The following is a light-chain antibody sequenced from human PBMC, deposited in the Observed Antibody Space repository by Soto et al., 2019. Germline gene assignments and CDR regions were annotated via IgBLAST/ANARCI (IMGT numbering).Light chain of an antibody. J-gene: IGKJ5*01. CDR2: SAS. CDR3: QQGYSTPVT. V-gene: IGKV1-39*01. Sequence: DIRMTQSPSSLSASVGDRVSITFRASQSISRYLNWYQQKPGRAPKLLMFSASSLQSGVPSRFSGSGSGTEFTLTISSLQPDDFATYYCQQGYSTPVTFGQGTRLEIK. CDR1: QSISRY.